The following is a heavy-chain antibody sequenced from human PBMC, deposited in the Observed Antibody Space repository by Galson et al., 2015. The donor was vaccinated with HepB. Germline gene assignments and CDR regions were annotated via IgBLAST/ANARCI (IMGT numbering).Heavy chain of an antibody. D-gene: IGHD3-9*01. CDR2: IWYDGRKT. V-gene: IGHV3-33*01. J-gene: IGHJ6*02. Sequence: SLRLSCAASGFTFSSYGMHWVRQAPGKGLEWVAFIWYDGRKTYYAESVKGRISISRDTSKNTLYLQMNSLRAEDTAVYYCARDGNSYNDILSGFPIYGMDVWGQGTTVTVSS. CDR1: GFTFSSYG. CDR3: ARDGNSYNDILSGFPIYGMDV.